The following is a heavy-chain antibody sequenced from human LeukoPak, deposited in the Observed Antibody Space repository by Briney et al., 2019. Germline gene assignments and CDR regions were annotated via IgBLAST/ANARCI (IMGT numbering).Heavy chain of an antibody. CDR3: ASRYYDSSGPLKYYFDY. D-gene: IGHD3-22*01. CDR1: GSTFSDYY. J-gene: IGHJ4*02. Sequence: GGSLRLSCAASGSTFSDYYMSWIRQAPGKGLEWLSYISSSGSYTNYADSVRGRFTISRDNAKNSLYLQMNSLRAEDTAVYYCASRYYDSSGPLKYYFDYWGQGTLVTVSS. CDR2: ISSSGSYT. V-gene: IGHV3-11*03.